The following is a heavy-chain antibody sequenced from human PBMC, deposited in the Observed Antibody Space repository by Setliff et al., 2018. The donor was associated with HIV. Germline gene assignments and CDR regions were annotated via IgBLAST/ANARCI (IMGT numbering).Heavy chain of an antibody. CDR2: IFHSGRI. CDR3: ARDVEHMMDV. Sequence: ASETLSLTCAVSGGSISSGGYSWTWIRQPPGKGLEWIGYIFHSGRIYYNPTLKSRVTMSVDRSKNHLSLNVTSVAAADTAVYYCARDVEHMMDVWGQGTTVTVSS. J-gene: IGHJ6*02. V-gene: IGHV4-30-2*01. CDR1: GGSISSGGYS.